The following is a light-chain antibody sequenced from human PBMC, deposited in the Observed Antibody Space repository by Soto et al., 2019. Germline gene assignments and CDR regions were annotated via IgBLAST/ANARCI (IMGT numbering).Light chain of an antibody. J-gene: IGKJ4*01. CDR1: QGINSY. V-gene: IGKV1-27*01. Sequence: DIQMTQSPSSLSASVGDRVTITCRESQGINSYLAWYQQKPGKVPKLLIYAASTLESGVPSRFSGSGSGKDFTLTISSLQPEDVATYYWQKYNSAPLTFGGGTKVEIK. CDR3: QKYNSAPLT. CDR2: AAS.